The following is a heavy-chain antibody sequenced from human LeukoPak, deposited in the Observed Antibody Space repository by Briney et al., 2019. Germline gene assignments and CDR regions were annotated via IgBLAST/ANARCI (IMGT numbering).Heavy chain of an antibody. CDR3: ARLYTNYDISTGLYYYMDV. J-gene: IGHJ6*03. V-gene: IGHV4-4*09. CDR1: GGSISSYY. Sequence: SETLSLTCTVSGGSISSYYWSWIRQPPGKGLEWIGYIYTSGSTNYNPSLKSRVTISVDTSKNQFSLKLSSVTAADTAVYYCARLYTNYDISTGLYYYMDVWGKGPRSPSP. D-gene: IGHD3-9*01. CDR2: IYTSGST.